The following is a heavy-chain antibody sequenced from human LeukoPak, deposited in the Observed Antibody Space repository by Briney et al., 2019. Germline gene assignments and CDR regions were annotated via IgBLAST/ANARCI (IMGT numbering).Heavy chain of an antibody. CDR1: AGSISSGGYY. CDR3: ARGLLLWFGELRGWFDL. CDR2: IYYTGST. D-gene: IGHD3-10*01. J-gene: IGHJ5*02. V-gene: IGHV4-31*03. Sequence: SQTLSLTCTVSAGSISSGGYYWSWLRQHPGRGLEGFGHIYYTGSTYYNPSLKSRVTISPDTSKNQFSLKLSSVTAADTAVYYCARGLLLWFGELRGWFDLWGQGTLVTVSS.